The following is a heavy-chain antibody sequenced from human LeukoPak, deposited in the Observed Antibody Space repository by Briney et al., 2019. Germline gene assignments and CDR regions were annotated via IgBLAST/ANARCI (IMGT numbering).Heavy chain of an antibody. V-gene: IGHV4-34*01. J-gene: IGHJ4*02. CDR1: GGSFSGYY. CDR3: ASRLWRFDY. CDR2: INHSGST. Sequence: PSETLSLTCAVYGGSFSGYYWSWIRQPPGKGLEWIGEINHSGSTNYNPSIKSRVTISVDTSKNQFSLKLSSVTAADTAVYYGASRLWRFDYWGQGTLVTVSS. D-gene: IGHD2-21*01.